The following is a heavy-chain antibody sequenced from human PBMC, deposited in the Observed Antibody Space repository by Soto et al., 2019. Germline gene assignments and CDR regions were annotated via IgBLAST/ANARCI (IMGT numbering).Heavy chain of an antibody. CDR3: ARDLKGYSGSWYRYYYYGMDV. J-gene: IGHJ6*02. CDR2: ISSSGSTI. CDR1: GFTFSDYY. D-gene: IGHD6-13*01. Sequence: QVQLVESGGGLVKPGGSLRLSCAASGFTFSDYYMSWIRQAPGKGLEWVSYISSSGSTIYYADSVKGRFTISRDNAKNSLYMQMNSLRAEDTAVYYCARDLKGYSGSWYRYYYYGMDVWGQGTTVTVSS. V-gene: IGHV3-11*01.